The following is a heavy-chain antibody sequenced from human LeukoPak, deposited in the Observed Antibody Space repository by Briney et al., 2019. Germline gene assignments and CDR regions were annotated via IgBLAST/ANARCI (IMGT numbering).Heavy chain of an antibody. CDR1: GFTFSSYG. J-gene: IGHJ4*02. CDR2: ISYDGSNK. D-gene: IGHD6-6*01. CDR3: AKEGSSSPFDY. Sequence: QPGGSLRLSCAASGFTFSSYGMHWVRQAPGKGLEWVAVISYDGSNKYYADSVKGRFTISRDNSKNTLYLQMNSLRAEDTAVYYCAKEGSSSPFDYWGQGTLVTVSS. V-gene: IGHV3-30*18.